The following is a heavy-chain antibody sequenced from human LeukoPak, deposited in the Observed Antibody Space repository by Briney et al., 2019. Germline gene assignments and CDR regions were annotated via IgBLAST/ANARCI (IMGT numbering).Heavy chain of an antibody. V-gene: IGHV3-21*01. Sequence: PGGSLRLSCAVSGFTFSSHAMSWVRQAPGKGLEWVSSISSSSSYIYYADSVKGRFTISRDNAKNSLYLQMNSLRAEDTAVYYCVRDQGSGSFDYWGQGTLVTVSS. J-gene: IGHJ4*02. D-gene: IGHD3-10*01. CDR1: GFTFSSHA. CDR3: VRDQGSGSFDY. CDR2: ISSSSSYI.